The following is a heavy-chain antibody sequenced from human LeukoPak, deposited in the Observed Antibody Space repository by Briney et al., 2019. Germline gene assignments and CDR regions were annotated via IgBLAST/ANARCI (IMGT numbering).Heavy chain of an antibody. CDR3: ARQGSNPFRFDP. D-gene: IGHD1-14*01. Sequence: SQTLSLTCTVSGGTISSGDYYWSWIRQPPGKGREWIGCIYYTGSTYYNPSLKSRVTISVDTSKNQFSLKLSSVTAADTAVYYCARQGSNPFRFDPWGQGTLFTVSS. CDR2: IYYTGST. CDR1: GGTISSGDYY. V-gene: IGHV4-30-2*03. J-gene: IGHJ5*02.